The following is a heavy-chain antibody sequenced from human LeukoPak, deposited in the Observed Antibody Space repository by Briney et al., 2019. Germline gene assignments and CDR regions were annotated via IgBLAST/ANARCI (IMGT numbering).Heavy chain of an antibody. CDR3: ARSHNDFGDDY. CDR2: IYTSGST. D-gene: IGHD3-3*01. CDR1: GDSIGSSF. J-gene: IGHJ4*02. V-gene: IGHV4-4*07. Sequence: SETLSLTCTVSGDSIGSSFWNWIRQPAGKGLEWIGRIYTSGSTNYNPSLKSRVTMSVDTSKNQFSLKLSSVTAADTAVYYCARSHNDFGDDYWGQGSLVTVSS.